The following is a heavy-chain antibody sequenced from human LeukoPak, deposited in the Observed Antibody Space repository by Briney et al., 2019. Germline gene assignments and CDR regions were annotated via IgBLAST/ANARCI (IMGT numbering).Heavy chain of an antibody. D-gene: IGHD2-2*01. V-gene: IGHV4-4*07. CDR3: ARMGYCTSTSCEQDYYGMDV. Sequence: PSETLSLTCTVSGGSISSYYWSWIRQPAGKGLEWIGRIYTSGSTNYNPSLKSRVTMSVDTSKNQFSLKLSSVTAADTAVYYCARMGYCTSTSCEQDYYGMDVWGQGTTVTVPS. J-gene: IGHJ6*02. CDR1: GGSISSYY. CDR2: IYTSGST.